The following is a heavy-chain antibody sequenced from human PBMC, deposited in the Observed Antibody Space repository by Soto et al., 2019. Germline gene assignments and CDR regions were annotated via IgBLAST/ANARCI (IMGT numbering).Heavy chain of an antibody. J-gene: IGHJ3*01. V-gene: IGHV3-23*01. CDR1: GFTFSSYA. CDR3: XXXXRXLEWLYTVDAFDV. Sequence: EVQLLESGGGLVQPGGSLRLSCAASGFTFSSYAMSWVRQAPGXGLEWVSAISGSGGSTYYADSVKGRFTISRDNSXXXXXXXXXXXXXXXXXXXXXXXXXRXLEWLYTVDAFDVWGQGTMVTVSS. CDR2: ISGSGGST. D-gene: IGHD3-3*01.